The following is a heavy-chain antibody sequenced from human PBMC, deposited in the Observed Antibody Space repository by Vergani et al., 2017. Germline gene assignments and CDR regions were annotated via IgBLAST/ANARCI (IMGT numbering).Heavy chain of an antibody. D-gene: IGHD3-3*01. V-gene: IGHV3-23*01. CDR1: GFTFSGYA. CDR2: ISGSGGST. Sequence: EVQLLESGGGLVQPGGSLRLSCAASGFTFSGYAMSWVRQAPGKGLEWVSAISGSGGSTYYADSVKGRFTISRDNSKNTLYLQMNSLRAEDTAVYYCAKSGRFLEWLPIMGFDYWGQGTMVTVSS. J-gene: IGHJ4*03. CDR3: AKSGRFLEWLPIMGFDY.